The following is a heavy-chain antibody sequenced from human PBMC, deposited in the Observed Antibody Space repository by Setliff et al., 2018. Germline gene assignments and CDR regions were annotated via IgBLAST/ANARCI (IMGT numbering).Heavy chain of an antibody. V-gene: IGHV4-34*01. CDR1: GVSFTNYY. Sequence: ETLSLTCTVYGVSFTNYYWGWIRQSPGKGLEWIGEINHSGSTNYNPSLKSRLTISVDASTNQFSLKLYSVTAADTAVYYCRYWSGYYNNDYWGQGTLVTVS. CDR2: INHSGST. CDR3: RYWSGYYNNDY. J-gene: IGHJ4*02. D-gene: IGHD3-3*01.